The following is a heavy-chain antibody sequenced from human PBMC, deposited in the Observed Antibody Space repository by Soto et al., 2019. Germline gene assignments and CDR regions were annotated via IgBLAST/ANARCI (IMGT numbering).Heavy chain of an antibody. V-gene: IGHV3-11*01. CDR1: GFTFSDYY. J-gene: IGHJ5*02. D-gene: IGHD6-25*01. CDR3: ARGGSGWTRGGWLGP. Sequence: QMQLVQSGGGLVKPGGSLTLSCKASGFTFSDYYMICVRQTPGKGLEWLAYISDSGSTIYYADSVRARFTIFRENAANSVYLQLDGLTDGDTAFYYCARGGSGWTRGGWLGPWGQGSLVTVSS. CDR2: ISDSGSTI.